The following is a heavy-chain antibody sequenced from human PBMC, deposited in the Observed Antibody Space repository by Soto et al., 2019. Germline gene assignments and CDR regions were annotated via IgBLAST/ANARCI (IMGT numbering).Heavy chain of an antibody. D-gene: IGHD3-16*01. CDR1: GGSISSGGYY. J-gene: IGHJ4*02. CDR3: ARDKYEGAQFDX. Sequence: SETLSLTCTVSGGSISSGGYYWSWIRQHPGKGLELIGYIYYSGSTYYDPSLKSRVTIPVDTSKNKFSMKLSSVTAADTAVYYCARDKYEGAQFDXWGQGTLVTVS. V-gene: IGHV4-31*03. CDR2: IYYSGST.